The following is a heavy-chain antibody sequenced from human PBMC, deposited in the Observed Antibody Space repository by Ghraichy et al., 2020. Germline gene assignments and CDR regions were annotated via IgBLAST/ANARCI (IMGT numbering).Heavy chain of an antibody. V-gene: IGHV3-48*02. D-gene: IGHD3-16*02. Sequence: GSLRLSCAASGFSFSTYSMNWVRQVPGKGLEWLSYISGSSGSIYYADSVRGRFTVSRDNAKNSLFLQMNSLRDEDTAVYYCARDRDDIWGNYRYSFNYWGREPWSPSPQ. CDR1: GFSFSTYS. CDR3: ARDRDDIWGNYRYSFNY. CDR2: ISGSSGSI. J-gene: IGHJ4*02.